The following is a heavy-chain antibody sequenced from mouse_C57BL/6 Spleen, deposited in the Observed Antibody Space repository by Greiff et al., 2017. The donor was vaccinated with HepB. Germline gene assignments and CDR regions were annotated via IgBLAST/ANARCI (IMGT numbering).Heavy chain of an antibody. V-gene: IGHV1-26*01. CDR1: GYTFTDYY. D-gene: IGHD1-2*01. CDR3: ARRFTTAHWYFDV. J-gene: IGHJ1*03. Sequence: EVQLQQSGPELVKPGASVKISCKASGYTFTDYYMNWVKQSHGKSLEWIGDINPNNGGTSYNQKFKGKATLTVDKSSSTAYMEHRSLTSEDSAVYYCARRFTTAHWYFDVWGTGTTVTVSS. CDR2: INPNNGGT.